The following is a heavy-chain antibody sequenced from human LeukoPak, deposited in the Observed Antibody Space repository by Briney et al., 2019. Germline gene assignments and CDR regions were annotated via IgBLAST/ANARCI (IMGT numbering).Heavy chain of an antibody. CDR2: ISGSGGST. D-gene: IGHD3-3*01. V-gene: IGHV3-23*01. CDR3: AKDPGITIFGVVTYFDY. CDR1: GFTLSSYA. J-gene: IGHJ4*02. Sequence: HPGGSLILSCAASGFTLSSYAMSWVRQAPGKGLEWVSAISGSGGSTYYADSVKGRFTISRDNSKNTLYLQMNSLRAEDTAVYYCAKDPGITIFGVVTYFDYWGQGTLVTVSS.